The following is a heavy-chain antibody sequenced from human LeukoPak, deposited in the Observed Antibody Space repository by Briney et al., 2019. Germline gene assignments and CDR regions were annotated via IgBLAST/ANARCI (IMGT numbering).Heavy chain of an antibody. Sequence: SETLSLTCAVYGGSFSGYYWSWIRHPPGKGLECIGEINHSGSTNYNPSLKSRVTISVDTSKNQFSLKLSSVTAADTAVYYCARLVRTYYYDSSGYYWDYWGQGTPVTVSS. V-gene: IGHV4-34*01. CDR1: GGSFSGYY. CDR2: INHSGST. CDR3: ARLVRTYYYDSSGYYWDY. D-gene: IGHD3-22*01. J-gene: IGHJ4*02.